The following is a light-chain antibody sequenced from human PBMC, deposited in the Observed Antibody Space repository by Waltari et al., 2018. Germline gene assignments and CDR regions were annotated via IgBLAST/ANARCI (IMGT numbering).Light chain of an antibody. J-gene: IGLJ3*02. CDR3: SSWDDILNGPA. CDR1: RSNIGTNS. V-gene: IGLV1-44*01. CDR2: NSN. Sequence: QSVLTQPPSASGTPGQRVTISCSGSRSNIGTNSVNWYQQLPRAAPKLLMYNSNLRPSVVPDRFSGSRSGTSASLAISGLQSEDEGDYYCSSWDDILNGPAFVGGTKVTVL.